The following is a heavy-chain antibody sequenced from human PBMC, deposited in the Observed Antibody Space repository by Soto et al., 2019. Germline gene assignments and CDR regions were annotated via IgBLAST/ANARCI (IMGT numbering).Heavy chain of an antibody. CDR3: AKEPVGPDWYFDL. V-gene: IGHV3-23*01. CDR2: ISGSGIST. Sequence: DVQLLESGGGLVQPGGSLRLSCAASGFTFRSYAMSWVRQAPGKGLEWVSGISGSGISTHYADSVKGRFTVSRDNSKNTRYLQMTSLGAEDTAVYNCAKEPVGPDWYFDLWGRGTLVTVSS. J-gene: IGHJ2*01. CDR1: GFTFRSYA.